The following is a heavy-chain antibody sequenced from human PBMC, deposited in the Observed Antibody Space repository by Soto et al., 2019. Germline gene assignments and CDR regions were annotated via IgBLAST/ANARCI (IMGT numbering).Heavy chain of an antibody. D-gene: IGHD3-10*01. V-gene: IGHV4-34*01. CDR2: TNHSRMT. J-gene: IGHJ6*02. CDR3: AIRGGTMVRIYLLDF. CDR1: GGPFSGYY. Sequence: PPETLFLTCAVYGGPFSGYYRSCIRQPPGKGLEWIVETNHSRMTNYNPSLKSRVTISVDTSKNQFSLKLSSVTAADTAVYYCAIRGGTMVRIYLLDFWGQGTTVTVAS.